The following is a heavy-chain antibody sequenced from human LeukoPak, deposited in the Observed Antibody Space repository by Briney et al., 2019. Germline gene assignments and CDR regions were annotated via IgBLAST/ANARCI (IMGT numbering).Heavy chain of an antibody. CDR2: ISYDGSRK. V-gene: IGHV3-30*03. CDR3: ATDDVTTGTKTALGY. Sequence: GGSLRLSCAASGFTFSTYGMHWVRQAPGKGLEWVAVISYDGSRKFYGDSVKGRFTISRDNSKNTLYVEMSSLRSEDTAVYYCATDDVTTGTKTALGYWGQGTLVTVSS. CDR1: GFTFSTYG. J-gene: IGHJ4*02. D-gene: IGHD1-1*01.